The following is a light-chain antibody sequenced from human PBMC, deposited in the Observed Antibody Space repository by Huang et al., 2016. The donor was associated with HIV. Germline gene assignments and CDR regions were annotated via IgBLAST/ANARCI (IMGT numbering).Light chain of an antibody. CDR2: GAS. CDR1: ETIASIY. Sequence: EVVLTQSPGTLCLSPGKRVALSCRASETIASIYLAWYRQSPDQAPRLLIYGASNRATDTPDRFSGSGSGTDFTLTITKLEPEDSAVYYCQQYGTSPLTFGQGTRVEIK. V-gene: IGKV3-20*01. CDR3: QQYGTSPLT. J-gene: IGKJ1*01.